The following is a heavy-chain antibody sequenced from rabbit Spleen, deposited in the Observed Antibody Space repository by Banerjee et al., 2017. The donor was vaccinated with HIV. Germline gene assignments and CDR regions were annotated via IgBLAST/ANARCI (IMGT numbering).Heavy chain of an antibody. J-gene: IGHJ4*01. CDR1: GVSLNDKDV. Sequence: EQLEESGGGLVKPEGSLTLTCKASGVSLNDKDVMCWVRQAPGKGLEWIACINIVTGKSVYASWAKGRFTISKTSSTTVTLQMTSLTAADTATYFCARDVYGGYGGYGYATDLWGQGTLVTVS. CDR3: ARDVYGGYGGYGYATDL. CDR2: INIVTGKS. V-gene: IGHV1S45*01. D-gene: IGHD6-1*01.